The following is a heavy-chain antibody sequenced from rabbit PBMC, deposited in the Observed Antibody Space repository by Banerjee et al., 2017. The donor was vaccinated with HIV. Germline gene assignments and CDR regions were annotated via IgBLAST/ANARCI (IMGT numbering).Heavy chain of an antibody. CDR2: IGSGSGNT. CDR3: ARDAGYAGSNL. D-gene: IGHD4-2*01. V-gene: IGHV1S45*01. CDR1: GFSFSGSYW. Sequence: QEQLEESGGDLVKPEGSLTLTCTASGFSFSGSYWICWVRQAPGEGLEWIACIGSGSGNTGYATWAKGRFTISKTSSTTVTLQMTSLTAADTATYFCARDAGYAGSNLWGQGTLVTVS. J-gene: IGHJ4*01.